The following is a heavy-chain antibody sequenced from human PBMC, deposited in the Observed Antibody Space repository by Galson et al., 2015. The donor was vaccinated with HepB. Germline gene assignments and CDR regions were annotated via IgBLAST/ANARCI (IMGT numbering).Heavy chain of an antibody. V-gene: IGHV3-23*01. D-gene: IGHD3-9*01. CDR2: ISGSGGST. Sequence: SLRLSCAASGFTFSSYAMSWVRQAPGKGLEWVSAISGSGGSTYYADSVKGRFTISRDNSKNTLYLQMNSLRAEDTAVYYCAKDNLPRYFDWLAPMDYWSQGTLVTVSS. CDR1: GFTFSSYA. CDR3: AKDNLPRYFDWLAPMDY. J-gene: IGHJ4*02.